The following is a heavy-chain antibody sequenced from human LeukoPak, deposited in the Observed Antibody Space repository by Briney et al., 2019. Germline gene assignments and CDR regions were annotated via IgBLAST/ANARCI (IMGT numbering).Heavy chain of an antibody. CDR1: GFTFSSYG. CDR3: AKDYDSSGYYLSMVTTFDY. Sequence: GGSLRLSCAASGFTFSSYGMHWVRQAPGKGLEWVAVISYDGSNKYYADSVKGRFTISRDNSKNTLYLQMNSLRAEDTAVYYCAKDYDSSGYYLSMVTTFDYWGQGTLVTVSS. V-gene: IGHV3-30*18. D-gene: IGHD3-22*01. J-gene: IGHJ4*02. CDR2: ISYDGSNK.